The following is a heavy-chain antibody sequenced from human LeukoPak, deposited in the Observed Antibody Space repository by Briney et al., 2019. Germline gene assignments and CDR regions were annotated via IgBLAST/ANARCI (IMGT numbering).Heavy chain of an antibody. CDR2: IYYSGST. Sequence: SETLSLTCTVSGGSISSGSYYWSWIRQPPGKGLEWIGYIYYSGSTYYNPSLKSRVTISVDTSKNQFSLKLSSVTAADTAVYYCARTTYYDFWSGLSSYYYYMDVWGKGTTVTVSS. J-gene: IGHJ6*03. D-gene: IGHD3-3*01. V-gene: IGHV4-30-4*08. CDR3: ARTTYYDFWSGLSSYYYYMDV. CDR1: GGSISSGSYY.